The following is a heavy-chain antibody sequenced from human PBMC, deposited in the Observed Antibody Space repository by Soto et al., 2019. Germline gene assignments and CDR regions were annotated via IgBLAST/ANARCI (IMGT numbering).Heavy chain of an antibody. Sequence: SLRLSCAASGFTFSTYAMYWLRQAPGKGLQWVAVISFGGSDKYYADSVKGRFTISRDNSKNTLYLQMNSLRPEDTAVYLCERPHGYSSSPRCYFYYGAEVWGQGTTVTLS. V-gene: IGHV3-30-3*01. J-gene: IGHJ6*02. CDR1: GFTFSTYA. CDR3: ERPHGYSSSPRCYFYYGAEV. D-gene: IGHD2-2*01. CDR2: ISFGGSDK.